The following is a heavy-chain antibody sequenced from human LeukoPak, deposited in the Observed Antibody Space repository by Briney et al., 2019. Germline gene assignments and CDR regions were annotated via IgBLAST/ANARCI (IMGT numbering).Heavy chain of an antibody. V-gene: IGHV3-23*01. J-gene: IGHJ4*02. D-gene: IGHD3-9*01. CDR2: ISINEGTT. CDR1: GFTFRSYA. Sequence: PGGSLKLSCTASGFTFRSYAMNWVRQAPGKGLEWVSVISINEGTTYYADSVRGRFTISRDNSKNTLFLQMNGLRAEDTAIYYCAKAMTSSTNYFDSWGQGTLVTLSS. CDR3: AKAMTSSTNYFDS.